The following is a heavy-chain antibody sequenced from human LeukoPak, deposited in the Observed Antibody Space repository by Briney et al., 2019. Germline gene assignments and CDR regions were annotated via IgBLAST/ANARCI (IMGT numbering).Heavy chain of an antibody. CDR3: ARVGSYDSVGYYYYYYMDV. CDR1: GYTFTGYY. J-gene: IGHJ6*03. Sequence: ASVKVSCKASGYTFTGYYMHWVRQAPGQGLEWMGWINPNSGGTNYAQKFQGRVTITRDTSISTAYMELSRLRSDDTAVYYCARVGSYDSVGYYYYYYMDVWGKGTTVTVSS. V-gene: IGHV1-2*02. CDR2: INPNSGGT. D-gene: IGHD5-18*01.